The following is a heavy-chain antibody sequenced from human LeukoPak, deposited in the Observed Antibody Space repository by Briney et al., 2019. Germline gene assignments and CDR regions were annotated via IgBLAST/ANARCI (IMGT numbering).Heavy chain of an antibody. Sequence: SVKVSCKASGGTFSSYAISWVRQAPGQGLEWMGGIIPIFGTANYAQKFQGRVTITADESTSTAYMELSSLRSEDTAVYYCARGNGGSWGSSFHSFDYWGQGTLVTVSS. J-gene: IGHJ4*02. CDR1: GGTFSSYA. CDR3: ARGNGGSWGSSFHSFDY. CDR2: IIPIFGTA. V-gene: IGHV1-69*01. D-gene: IGHD6-6*01.